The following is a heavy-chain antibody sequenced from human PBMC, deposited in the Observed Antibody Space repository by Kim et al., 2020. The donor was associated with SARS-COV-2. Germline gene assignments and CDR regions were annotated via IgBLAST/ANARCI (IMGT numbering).Heavy chain of an antibody. CDR1: GGSISSSSYY. CDR3: ARHDYGDYEGGFDP. Sequence: SETLSLTCTVSGGSISSSSYYWGWIRQPPGKGLEWIGSIYYSGSTYYNPSLKSRVTISVDTSKNQFSLKLSSVTAADTAVYYCARHDYGDYEGGFDPWGQGTLVTVSS. V-gene: IGHV4-39*01. J-gene: IGHJ5*02. D-gene: IGHD4-17*01. CDR2: IYYSGST.